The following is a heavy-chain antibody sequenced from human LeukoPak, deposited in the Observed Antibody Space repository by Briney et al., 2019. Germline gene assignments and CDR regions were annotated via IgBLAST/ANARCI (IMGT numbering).Heavy chain of an antibody. J-gene: IGHJ3*02. Sequence: GESLKISCQGSGYSFTSYWIGWMRQMPGEGLEWMGIMYPGDSETRYSPSFQGQVTISADKSISTAYLQWSSLKASDTAMYYCATTLYSGIYGDAFDIWGQGTMVTVSS. CDR2: MYPGDSET. CDR1: GYSFTSYW. V-gene: IGHV5-51*01. D-gene: IGHD1-26*01. CDR3: ATTLYSGIYGDAFDI.